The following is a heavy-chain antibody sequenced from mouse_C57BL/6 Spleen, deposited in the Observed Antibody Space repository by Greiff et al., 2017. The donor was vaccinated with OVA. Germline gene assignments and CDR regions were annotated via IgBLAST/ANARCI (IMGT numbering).Heavy chain of an antibody. CDR3: AREGIYYYGSSYDWYFDV. J-gene: IGHJ1*03. D-gene: IGHD1-1*01. CDR1: GYTFTDHT. V-gene: IGHV1-78*01. CDR2: IYPRDGST. Sequence: QVQLQQSDAELVKPGASVKISCKVSGYTFTDHTIHWMKQRPEQGLEWIGYIYPRDGSTKYNEKFKGKATLTADKSSSTAYMQLNSLTSEDSAVYFCAREGIYYYGSSYDWYFDVWGTGTTVTVSS.